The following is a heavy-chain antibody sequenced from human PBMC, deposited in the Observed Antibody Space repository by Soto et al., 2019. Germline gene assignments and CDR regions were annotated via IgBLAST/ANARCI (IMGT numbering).Heavy chain of an antibody. J-gene: IGHJ4*02. D-gene: IGHD3-10*02. CDR1: GFTFSTYS. CDR3: ARDVRLPDY. V-gene: IGHV3-48*01. Sequence: EVQLVESGGGLVPPGGSLRRSCAASGFTFSTYSMNWVRQAPGKGLEWVSFISSTGETTYYADSVKGRLTISRDNAKNSLFLQMNSLTAEDTAVYYCARDVRLPDYWGQGTLVTVSS. CDR2: ISSTGETT.